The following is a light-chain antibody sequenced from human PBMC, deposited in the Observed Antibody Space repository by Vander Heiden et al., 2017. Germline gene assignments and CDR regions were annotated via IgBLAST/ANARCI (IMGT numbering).Light chain of an antibody. CDR3: NSRDTSGNHLV. CDR1: SLRTYY. V-gene: IGLV3-19*01. CDR2: GEN. Sequence: SSELTQDPAVSVTLGQTVRITCQGDSLRTYYASWYQQKPGQAPVLVLYGENKRPSGIPVRFSGSSSGNTASLTITGAQAEDEADYYCNSRDTSGNHLVFGGGTKLSVL. J-gene: IGLJ2*01.